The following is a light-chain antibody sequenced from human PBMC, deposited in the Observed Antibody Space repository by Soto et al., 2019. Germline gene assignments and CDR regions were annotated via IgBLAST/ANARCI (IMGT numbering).Light chain of an antibody. CDR3: QQYNDWPRT. CDR2: GAS. Sequence: EIVLTQSPGTLSLTPGERATLSCRASQSVSNNYLAWYQQKPGQAPRLLIYGASTRATGIPARFSGSGSGTEFTLTISSLQSEDFAVYYCQQYNDWPRTFGQRTKVDIK. J-gene: IGKJ1*01. CDR1: QSVSNN. V-gene: IGKV3-15*01.